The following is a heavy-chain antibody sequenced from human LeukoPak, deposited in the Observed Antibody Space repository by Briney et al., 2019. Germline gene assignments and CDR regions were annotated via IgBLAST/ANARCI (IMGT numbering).Heavy chain of an antibody. CDR2: ISTNSANT. CDR1: GFTFSTYG. Sequence: GGSLRLSCAASGFTFSTYGMNWVRQAPGKGLEWVSTISTNSANTYYTDSVKGRFTISRDNSKSTLFMQMNSLRAEDTAVYYCAKGQSTIATRSFDSWGQGTLVTVSS. J-gene: IGHJ4*02. D-gene: IGHD6-6*01. CDR3: AKGQSTIATRSFDS. V-gene: IGHV3-23*01.